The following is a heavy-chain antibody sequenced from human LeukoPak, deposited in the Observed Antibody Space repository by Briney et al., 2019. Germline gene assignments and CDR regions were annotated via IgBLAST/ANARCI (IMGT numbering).Heavy chain of an antibody. D-gene: IGHD5-24*01. CDR1: GFTFSSYG. J-gene: IGHJ6*02. V-gene: IGHV3-30*03. Sequence: GGSLRLSCAASGFTFSSYGMHWVRQAPGKGLEWVAVISYDGSNKYYADSVKGRFTISRDSSKNTLYLQMNSLRAEDTAVYCCAGRDKGYYYGMDVWGQGTTVTVSS. CDR3: AGRDKGYYYGMDV. CDR2: ISYDGSNK.